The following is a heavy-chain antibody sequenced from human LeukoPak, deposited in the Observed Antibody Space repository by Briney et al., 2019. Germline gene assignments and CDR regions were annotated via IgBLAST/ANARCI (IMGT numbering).Heavy chain of an antibody. V-gene: IGHV4-34*01. Sequence: SETLSLTCAVYGGSLSGYYWSWIRQPPGKGLEWIGEINHSGSTNYNPSLKSRVTISVDTSKNQFSLKLSSVTAADTAVYYCARGNYYDSSRGYYFDYWGQGTLVTVSS. J-gene: IGHJ4*02. CDR2: INHSGST. D-gene: IGHD3-22*01. CDR1: GGSLSGYY. CDR3: ARGNYYDSSRGYYFDY.